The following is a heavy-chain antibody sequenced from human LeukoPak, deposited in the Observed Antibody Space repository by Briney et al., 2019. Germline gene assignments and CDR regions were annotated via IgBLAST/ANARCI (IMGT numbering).Heavy chain of an antibody. CDR1: GFTFSSYS. D-gene: IGHD6-19*01. J-gene: IGHJ4*02. Sequence: GGSLRLSCAASGFTFSSYSMTWVRQAPGKGLEWVSSISSSSSYIYYADSVKGRFTISRDNAKNSLYLQMNSLRAEDTAVYYCAGSSGQHDYWGQGTPVTVSS. V-gene: IGHV3-21*01. CDR3: AGSSGQHDY. CDR2: ISSSSSYI.